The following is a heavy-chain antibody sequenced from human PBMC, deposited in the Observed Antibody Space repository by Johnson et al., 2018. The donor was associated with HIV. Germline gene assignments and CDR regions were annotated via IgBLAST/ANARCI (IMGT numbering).Heavy chain of an antibody. Sequence: QVQLVESGGGVVQPGRSLRLSCAASGFTFSTYGMHWVRQAPGKGLEWVAVIWYDGSNKYYADSVKGRFTISRDNSKNTLYLQMNSLRAEDTAVYYCAKCIWGSSLIDAFDIWGQGTMVTVS. CDR3: AKCIWGSSLIDAFDI. CDR1: GFTFSTYG. D-gene: IGHD6-13*01. CDR2: IWYDGSNK. J-gene: IGHJ3*02. V-gene: IGHV3-33*06.